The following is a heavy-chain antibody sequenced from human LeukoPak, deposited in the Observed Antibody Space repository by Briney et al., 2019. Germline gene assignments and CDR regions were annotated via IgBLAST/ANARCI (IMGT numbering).Heavy chain of an antibody. Sequence: PSETLSLTCTVSGGSISSSSYYWGWIRQPPGKGLEWIARIYYSGSTYYNPSLKSRVTISVDTSKNQFSLKLSSVTAADTAVYDCARVIAYYDFWSGYYTAYYFDYWGQGTLVTVSS. V-gene: IGHV4-39*01. D-gene: IGHD3-3*01. CDR3: ARVIAYYDFWSGYYTAYYFDY. J-gene: IGHJ4*02. CDR2: IYYSGST. CDR1: GGSISSSSYY.